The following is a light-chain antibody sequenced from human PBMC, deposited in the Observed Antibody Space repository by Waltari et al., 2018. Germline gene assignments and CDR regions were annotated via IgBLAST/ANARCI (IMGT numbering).Light chain of an antibody. CDR2: GNS. CDR3: QSYDTSPSGYV. Sequence: HSVLTQPPSVSGAPGQRVAIPCPGSNSNLGAGYHVPWYQQRPGPAPKVLIYGNSDRPSGVPDRLSGSKSGTSASLVITGLQAEDEADYYCQSYDTSPSGYVLGTGTKVTVL. J-gene: IGLJ1*01. CDR1: NSNLGAGYH. V-gene: IGLV1-40*01.